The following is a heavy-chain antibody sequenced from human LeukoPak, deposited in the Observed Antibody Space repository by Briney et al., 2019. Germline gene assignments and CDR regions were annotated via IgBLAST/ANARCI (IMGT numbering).Heavy chain of an antibody. D-gene: IGHD2-21*02. CDR1: GFTFSNDW. CDR3: TTELYCGGDCYPGA. Sequence: GGSLTLPCAASGFTFSNDWMSWVRQAPGKGLEWVGRIQSKTDSGTTDYAAPVKGRFTISRDDSKNTLYLQMNSLKTDDTAVYYCTTELYCGGDCYPGAWGQGTLVTVSS. V-gene: IGHV3-15*01. J-gene: IGHJ5*02. CDR2: IQSKTDSGTT.